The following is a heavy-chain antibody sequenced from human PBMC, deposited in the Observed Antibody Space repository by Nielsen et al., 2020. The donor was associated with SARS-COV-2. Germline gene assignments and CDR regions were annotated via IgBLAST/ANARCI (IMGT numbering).Heavy chain of an antibody. CDR2: IYYSGDT. CDR1: GGSITSHSW. CDR3: ARVGLHGLVGD. J-gene: IGHJ4*02. V-gene: IGHV4-31*03. Sequence: SETLSLICTVSGGSITSHSWWSWVRQHPGKGLDWIGYIYYSGDTYYNPSLESRVSVSVDTSKNQFSLKLTSVTAADTAVYYCARVGLHGLVGDWGQGTLVTVSS. D-gene: IGHD1-26*01.